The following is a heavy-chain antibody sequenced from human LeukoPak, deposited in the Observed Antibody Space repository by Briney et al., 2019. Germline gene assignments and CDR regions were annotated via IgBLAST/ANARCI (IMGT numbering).Heavy chain of an antibody. J-gene: IGHJ5*02. CDR1: GYTFTSYD. D-gene: IGHD3-22*01. Sequence: ASVKVSCKASGYTFTSYDINWVRQATGQGLEWMGWMNPNSGNTGYAQKFQGRVTMTRNTSISTAYMELSSLRSEDTAVYYCARDPYYYDSSPSGGCWFDPWGQGTLVTASS. CDR2: MNPNSGNT. CDR3: ARDPYYYDSSPSGGCWFDP. V-gene: IGHV1-8*01.